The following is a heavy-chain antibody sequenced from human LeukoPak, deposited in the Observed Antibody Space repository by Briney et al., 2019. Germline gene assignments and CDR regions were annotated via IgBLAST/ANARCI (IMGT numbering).Heavy chain of an antibody. V-gene: IGHV3-21*01. CDR3: ARVDYSSGWYGFDY. J-gene: IGHJ4*02. CDR1: GFTFSSDS. Sequence: GGSLRLSCAASGFTFSSDSMNWVRQAPGKGLEWVSSISSSSSYIYYADSVKGRFTISRDNAKNSMYLQMTGLRAEDTAVYYCARVDYSSGWYGFDYWGQGTLVTVSS. D-gene: IGHD6-19*01. CDR2: ISSSSSYI.